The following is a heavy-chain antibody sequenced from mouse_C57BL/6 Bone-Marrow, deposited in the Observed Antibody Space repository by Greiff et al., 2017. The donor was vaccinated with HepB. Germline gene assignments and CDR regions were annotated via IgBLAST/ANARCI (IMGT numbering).Heavy chain of an antibody. CDR3: ARDYWGAY. J-gene: IGHJ3*01. V-gene: IGHV5-4*01. CDR2: ISDGGSYT. Sequence: EVMLVESGGGLVKPGGSLKLSCAASGFTFSSYAMSWVRQTPEKRLEWVATISDGGSYTYYPDNVKGRFTISRDNAKNNLYLQMSHLKSEDTAMYYCARDYWGAYWGQGTLVTVSA. CDR1: GFTFSSYA. D-gene: IGHD4-1*01.